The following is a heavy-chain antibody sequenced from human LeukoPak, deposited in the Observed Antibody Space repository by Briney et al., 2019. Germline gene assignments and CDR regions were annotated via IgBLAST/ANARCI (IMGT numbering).Heavy chain of an antibody. CDR2: IYHSGST. D-gene: IGHD6-13*01. V-gene: IGHV4-38-2*01. CDR1: GYSISSGYY. J-gene: IGHJ4*02. CDR3: ARRNRSSSWRYYFDY. Sequence: SLETLSLTCAVSGYSISSGYYWGWIRQPPGKGLEWIGSIYHSGSTYYNPSLKSRVTISVDTSKNQFSLKLSSVTAADTAVYYCARRNRSSSWRYYFDYWGQGTLVTVSS.